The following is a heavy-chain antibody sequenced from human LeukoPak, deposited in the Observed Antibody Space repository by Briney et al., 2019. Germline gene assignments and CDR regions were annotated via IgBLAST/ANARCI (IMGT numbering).Heavy chain of an antibody. Sequence: PGGSLRLSCAASGFTFSNAWLNWVRQAPGKGLEWVGHIKSKTDGGTTDYAAPVKGRFTISRDDSKNTLFLQMNSLKTEDTAVYYCTLPWGSGSYYDYWGQGTLVTVSS. CDR1: GFTFSNAW. CDR3: TLPWGSGSYYDY. J-gene: IGHJ4*02. CDR2: IKSKTDGGTT. V-gene: IGHV3-15*01. D-gene: IGHD3-10*01.